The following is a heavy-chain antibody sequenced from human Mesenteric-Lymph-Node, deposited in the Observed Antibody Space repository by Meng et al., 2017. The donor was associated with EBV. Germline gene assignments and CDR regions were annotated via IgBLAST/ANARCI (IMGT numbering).Heavy chain of an antibody. Sequence: QVQRVQCGAEVKKPGASVRISCKASGYTFTNYALEWVRQAPGQRLEWMGWINVGNGNTKYSQKFQGRVTISRDTSAKTAYVEVSSLRSDDTAVYYCARIRGIDSSTDYWGQGTLVTVSS. J-gene: IGHJ4*02. CDR1: GYTFTNYA. CDR2: INVGNGNT. V-gene: IGHV1-3*01. D-gene: IGHD6-19*01. CDR3: ARIRGIDSSTDY.